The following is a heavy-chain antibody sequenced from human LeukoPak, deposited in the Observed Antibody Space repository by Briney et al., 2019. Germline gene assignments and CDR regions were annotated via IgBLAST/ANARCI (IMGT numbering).Heavy chain of an antibody. CDR3: ARDDGSNSWYRKSFDP. J-gene: IGHJ5*01. V-gene: IGHV1-2*02. D-gene: IGHD6-13*01. Sequence: ASVKVSCKASGYTFTGYYMHWVRQAPGQGLEWMGWINPNSGGTNYAQKFQGRVTMTRDTSISTAYMELSRLRSDDTAVYYCARDDGSNSWYRKSFDPWGQGTLVNGSS. CDR2: INPNSGGT. CDR1: GYTFTGYY.